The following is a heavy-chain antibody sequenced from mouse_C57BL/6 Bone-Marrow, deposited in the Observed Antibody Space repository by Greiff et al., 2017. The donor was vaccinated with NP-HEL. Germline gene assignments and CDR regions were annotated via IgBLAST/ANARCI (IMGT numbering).Heavy chain of an antibody. V-gene: IGHV1-76*01. Sequence: QVQLQQSGAELVRPGASVKLSCKASGYTFTDYYINWVKQRPGQGLEWIARIYPGSGNTYYNEKFKGKATLTAEKSSSTAYMQLSSLTSADSAVYFCARGDYYGLYYFDYWGQGTTLTVSS. CDR3: ARGDYYGLYYFDY. J-gene: IGHJ2*01. D-gene: IGHD1-1*01. CDR1: GYTFTDYY. CDR2: IYPGSGNT.